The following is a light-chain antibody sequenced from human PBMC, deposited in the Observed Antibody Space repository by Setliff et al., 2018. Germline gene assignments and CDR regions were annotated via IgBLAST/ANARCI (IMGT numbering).Light chain of an antibody. J-gene: IGLJ1*01. Sequence: QSVLTQPASVSGSPGQSITISCTGTYSDVGKYNLVSWYQQHPGKAPKLILYDFTTRPSGVSDGFSGSKSANTASLTISGLQAEDEADYYCCSYAGSSTFVFGGGTKVTVL. CDR3: CSYAGSSTFV. CDR2: DFT. CDR1: YSDVGKYNL. V-gene: IGLV2-23*02.